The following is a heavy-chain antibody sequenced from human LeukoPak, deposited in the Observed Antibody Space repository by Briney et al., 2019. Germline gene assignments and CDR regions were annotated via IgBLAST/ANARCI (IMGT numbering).Heavy chain of an antibody. D-gene: IGHD3-10*01. CDR1: GYTFTTYG. Sequence: ASVKVSCKASGYTFTTYGITWVRQAPGHGLEWMGWISGDTGNTRYAQKFKGRLTMTTETSTRIVFMDLRSLTYDDTAVYYCARDADGSGTLLDYWGQGTLVTVSS. V-gene: IGHV1-18*01. CDR2: ISGDTGNT. CDR3: ARDADGSGTLLDY. J-gene: IGHJ4*02.